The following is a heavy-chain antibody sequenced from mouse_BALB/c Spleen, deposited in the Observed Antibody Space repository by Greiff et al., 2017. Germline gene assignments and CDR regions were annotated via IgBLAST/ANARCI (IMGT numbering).Heavy chain of an antibody. D-gene: IGHD2-14*01. CDR1: GYTFTSYW. CDR2: IYPGSGST. Sequence: LKQPGSELVRPGASVKLSCKASGYTFTSYWMHWVKQRHGQGLEWIGNIYPGSGSTNYDEKFKSKGTLTVDTSSSTAYMHLSSLTSEDSAVYYCTRSPYYRYYFDYWGQGTTLTVSS. V-gene: IGHV1S22*01. J-gene: IGHJ2*01. CDR3: TRSPYYRYYFDY.